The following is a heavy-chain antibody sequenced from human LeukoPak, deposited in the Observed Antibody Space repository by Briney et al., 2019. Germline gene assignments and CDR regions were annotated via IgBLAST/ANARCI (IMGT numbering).Heavy chain of an antibody. Sequence: GGSLRLSCSASGFTFSSYVMHWVRQAPGTGLEYVSAISTNGVSTYYADSVKGRFTISRDNSKNTLYLRMSSLRAEDTAVYYCVKDHGSSWSNWFDPWGQGTLVTVSS. D-gene: IGHD6-13*01. V-gene: IGHV3-64D*06. CDR1: GFTFSSYV. CDR2: ISTNGVST. J-gene: IGHJ5*02. CDR3: VKDHGSSWSNWFDP.